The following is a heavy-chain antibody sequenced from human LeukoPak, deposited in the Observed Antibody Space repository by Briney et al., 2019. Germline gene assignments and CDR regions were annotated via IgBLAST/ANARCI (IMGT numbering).Heavy chain of an antibody. CDR2: IYYSGRT. CDR3: ARGQKYRNGYTVTELGSGYFDY. CDR1: GGSISSYY. J-gene: IGHJ4*02. V-gene: IGHV4-59*01. Sequence: SQTLSLTCSVSGGSISSYYWSWIRQPPGKGLEWIGYIYYSGRTNYNPSLKSRVTISVDTSKNQFSLTLSSVTAADTAVYYCARGQKYRNGYTVTELGSGYFDYWGQGTLVTVSS. D-gene: IGHD5-18*01.